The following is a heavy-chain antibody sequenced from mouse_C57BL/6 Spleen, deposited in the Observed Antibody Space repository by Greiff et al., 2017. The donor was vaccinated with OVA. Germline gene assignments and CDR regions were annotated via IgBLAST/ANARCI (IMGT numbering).Heavy chain of an antibody. D-gene: IGHD1-1*02. CDR2: IDPSDSYT. J-gene: IGHJ4*01. CDR3: ERAYYGAMEY. CDR1: GYTFTSYW. Sequence: QVQLQQPGAELVRPGTSVKLSCKASGYTFTSYWMHWVKQRPGQGLEWIGVIDPSDSYTNYNQKFKGKATLTVDTSSNPAYMQLRSLTSEDSAVYYCERAYYGAMEYRGQRPSVTAAS. V-gene: IGHV1-59*01.